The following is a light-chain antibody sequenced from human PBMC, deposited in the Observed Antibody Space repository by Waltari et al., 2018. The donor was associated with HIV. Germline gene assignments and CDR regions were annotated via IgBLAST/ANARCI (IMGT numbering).Light chain of an antibody. CDR2: AAS. J-gene: IGKJ1*01. Sequence: EIVMTQSPATLSVSPGERATLSCRASESIDNKLAWYQHKPGQAPRLLIHAASTRVTGIPARFSGSGSGTEFTLTISSLQSEDFAVYYCQQYNNPYNNWPPWTFGQGTKVEIK. CDR3: QQYNNPYNNWPPWT. CDR1: ESIDNK. V-gene: IGKV3-15*01.